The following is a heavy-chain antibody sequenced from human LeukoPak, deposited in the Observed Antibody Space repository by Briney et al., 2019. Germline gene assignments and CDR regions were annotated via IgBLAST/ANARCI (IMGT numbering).Heavy chain of an antibody. CDR1: GYTFTSYG. Sequence: ATVTVSCMASGYTFTSYGISWVRQAPGQGLEWMGWISAYNGNTNYAQKLQGRVTMTTDTSTSTAYMELRSLRSDDTAVYYCARCGYCTNGVCYRGGDYYYYYMDVWGKGTTVTVSS. D-gene: IGHD2-8*01. J-gene: IGHJ6*03. CDR2: ISAYNGNT. V-gene: IGHV1-18*01. CDR3: ARCGYCTNGVCYRGGDYYYYYMDV.